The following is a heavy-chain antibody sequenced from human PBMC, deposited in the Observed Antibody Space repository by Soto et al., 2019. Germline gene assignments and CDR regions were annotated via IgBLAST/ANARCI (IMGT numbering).Heavy chain of an antibody. CDR2: IVVGSGNT. Sequence: ASVKVSCKASGFTFTSSAVQWVRQARGQRLEWIGWIVVGSGNTNYAQKFQERVTITRDRSTSTAYMELSSLRSEDTAVYYCAADRTGGGWELLWGNYYGMDVWGQGTTVTVSS. V-gene: IGHV1-58*01. CDR1: GFTFTSSA. J-gene: IGHJ6*02. D-gene: IGHD1-26*01. CDR3: AADRTGGGWELLWGNYYGMDV.